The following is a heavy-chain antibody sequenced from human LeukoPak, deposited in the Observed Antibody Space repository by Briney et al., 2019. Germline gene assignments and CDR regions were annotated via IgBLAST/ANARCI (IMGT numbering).Heavy chain of an antibody. CDR2: IYYSGST. CDR1: GGSISSSSYY. Sequence: SETLSLTCTVSGGSISSSSYYWGWIRQPPGKGLEWIVSIYYSGSTYYNPSLKSRVTISVDTSKNQFSLKLSSVTAADTAVYYCASGPITMVRGVIIEYYFDYWGQGTLVTVSS. CDR3: ASGPITMVRGVIIEYYFDY. J-gene: IGHJ4*02. V-gene: IGHV4-39*01. D-gene: IGHD3-10*01.